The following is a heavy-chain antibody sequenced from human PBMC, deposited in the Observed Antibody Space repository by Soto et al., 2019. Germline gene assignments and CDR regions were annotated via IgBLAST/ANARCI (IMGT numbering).Heavy chain of an antibody. J-gene: IGHJ6*02. D-gene: IGHD2-15*01. V-gene: IGHV3-30*18. Sequence: LRGGSLRGSCAASGFTLSSYGMHWVRQAPGKGLEWVAVISYDGSNKYYADSVKGRFTISRDNSKNTLYLQMNSLRAEDTAVYYCAKGRQDIVVVVAVQSGWSHGMDVWGQGTTVTVSS. CDR3: AKGRQDIVVVVAVQSGWSHGMDV. CDR1: GFTLSSYG. CDR2: ISYDGSNK.